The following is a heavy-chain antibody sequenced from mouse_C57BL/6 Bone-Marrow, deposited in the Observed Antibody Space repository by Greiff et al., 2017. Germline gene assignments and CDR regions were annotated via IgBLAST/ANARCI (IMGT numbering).Heavy chain of an antibody. Sequence: QVQLQQSGPELVKPGASVKISCKASGYAFSSSWMNWVKQRPGKGLEWIGRIYPGDGDTNYNGKFKGKATLTADKSSSTAYMQLSSLTSEDSAVYFCARSYYGHSCWYFDVWGTGTTVTVSS. CDR2: IYPGDGDT. D-gene: IGHD2-10*01. CDR3: ARSYYGHSCWYFDV. J-gene: IGHJ1*03. CDR1: GYAFSSSW. V-gene: IGHV1-82*01.